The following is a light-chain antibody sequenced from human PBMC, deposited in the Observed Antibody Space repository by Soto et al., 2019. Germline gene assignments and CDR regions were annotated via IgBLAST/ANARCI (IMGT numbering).Light chain of an antibody. J-gene: IGKJ5*01. Sequence: EIVLTQSPGTLSLSPGERATLSCRASQSVSSSYLAWYQQKPGQAPRLLIYGASSRATGIPDRFSGSGSGTDFTLTISRLEPEDFAVYYCQQYGSSVITFGQGTRLEN. V-gene: IGKV3-20*01. CDR2: GAS. CDR3: QQYGSSVIT. CDR1: QSVSSSY.